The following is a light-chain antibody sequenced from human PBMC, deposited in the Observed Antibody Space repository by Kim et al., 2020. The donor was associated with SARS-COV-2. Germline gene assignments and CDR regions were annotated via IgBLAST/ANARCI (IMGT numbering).Light chain of an antibody. Sequence: QSALTQPASVSGSPGQSITISCTGTSSDVGGYNYVSWYQQHPGKAPKLMIYDVSNRPSGVSNRFSGSKSGNTASLTISGLQAEDEADYYCNSYTSSGSWVFGGGTQLTVL. V-gene: IGLV2-14*03. CDR1: SSDVGGYNY. CDR2: DVS. CDR3: NSYTSSGSWV. J-gene: IGLJ3*02.